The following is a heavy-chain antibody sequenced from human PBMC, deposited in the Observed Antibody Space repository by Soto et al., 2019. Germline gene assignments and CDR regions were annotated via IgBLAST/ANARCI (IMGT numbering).Heavy chain of an antibody. J-gene: IGHJ4*02. CDR1: GFTFGDYA. Sequence: GGSLRLSCTTSGFTFGDYALSWVRQAPGKGLEWVGFIRRNAYGGTTDYAASVKGRFTISRDDSKSIAYLQMNSLRTEDTALYYCTRASSLDFDFWGPGTLVTVSS. D-gene: IGHD3-16*01. CDR3: TRASSLDFDF. V-gene: IGHV3-49*04. CDR2: IRRNAYGGTT.